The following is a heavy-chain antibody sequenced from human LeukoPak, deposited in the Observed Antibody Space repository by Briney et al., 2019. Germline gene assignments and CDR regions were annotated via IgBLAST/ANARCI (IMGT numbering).Heavy chain of an antibody. CDR2: IYHSGST. CDR1: GGSISSGGYS. V-gene: IGHV4-30-2*01. CDR3: ARDSSGAFDI. J-gene: IGHJ3*02. Sequence: SETLSLTCAVSGGSISSGGYSWSWIRQPPGEGLEWIGYIYHSGSTYYNPSLKSRVTISVDRSKNQFPLELSSVTAADTAVYYCARDSSGAFDIWGQGTMVTVSS.